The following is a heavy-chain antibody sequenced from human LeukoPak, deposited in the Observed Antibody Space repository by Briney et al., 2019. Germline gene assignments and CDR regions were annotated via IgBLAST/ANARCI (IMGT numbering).Heavy chain of an antibody. CDR2: IIPIFGTA. CDR1: GGTFSSYA. Sequence: SVKVSCKASGGTFSSYAISWVRQAPVQGLGWMGGIIPIFGTADYAQKFQGRVTITADESTSTAYMELSSLRSEDTAVYYCARLGGSIAAAWGQGTLVTVSS. CDR3: ARLGGSIAAA. V-gene: IGHV1-69*01. D-gene: IGHD6-13*01. J-gene: IGHJ4*02.